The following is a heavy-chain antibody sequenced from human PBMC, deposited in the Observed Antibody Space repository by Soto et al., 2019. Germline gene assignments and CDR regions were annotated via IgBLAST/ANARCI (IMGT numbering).Heavy chain of an antibody. Sequence: QVQLVESGGGVVQPGRSLRLSCAASGFTFSSYGMHWVRQAPGKGLEWVAVISYDGSNKYYADSVKGRFTISRDNSKNTLYLQMNSLRAEDTAVYYCATPRRVAGTFFDCWGQGTLVTVSS. V-gene: IGHV3-30*03. CDR2: ISYDGSNK. CDR1: GFTFSSYG. J-gene: IGHJ4*02. D-gene: IGHD6-19*01. CDR3: ATPRRVAGTFFDC.